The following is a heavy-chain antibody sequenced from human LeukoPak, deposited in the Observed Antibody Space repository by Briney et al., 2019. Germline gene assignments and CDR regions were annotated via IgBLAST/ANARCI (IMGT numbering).Heavy chain of an antibody. CDR1: GFTFSNYA. CDR2: ISGTGGST. Sequence: PGGSLRLSCAASGFTFSNYAMSWVRQAPGKGLEWVAGISGTGGSTHYADSVKGRFTISRDSSQNTLYLQMNSLRAEDTAVYYCAKDKNTGRSASDYWGQGILVTVSS. V-gene: IGHV3-23*01. D-gene: IGHD1-1*01. CDR3: AKDKNTGRSASDY. J-gene: IGHJ4*02.